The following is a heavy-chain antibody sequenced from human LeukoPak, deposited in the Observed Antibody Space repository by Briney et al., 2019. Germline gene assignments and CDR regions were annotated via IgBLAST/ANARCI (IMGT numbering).Heavy chain of an antibody. CDR3: ASTRELLPARFDY. CDR1: GFTFDDYG. V-gene: IGHV3-20*04. J-gene: IGHJ4*02. CDR2: INWNGGST. D-gene: IGHD1-26*01. Sequence: PGGSLRLSCAASGFTFDDYGMSWVRQAPGKRLEWVSGINWNGGSTGYADSVKGRFTISRDNAKNSLYLQMNSLRAEDTALYYCASTRELLPARFDYWGQGTLVTVSS.